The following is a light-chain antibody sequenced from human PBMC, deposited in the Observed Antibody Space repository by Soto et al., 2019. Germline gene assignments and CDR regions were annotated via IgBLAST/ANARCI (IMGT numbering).Light chain of an antibody. J-gene: IGKJ4*01. CDR2: VAY. Sequence: EIVLTQSPGTLSVSPGERVTLSCRASQSVGRNYLAWYQQKPGQAPRLLIYVAYIRATGIPDRFSGSGSGTDFTLTISRLEPEDFAVYHCQQYADSPLTFGGGTKVETK. V-gene: IGKV3-20*01. CDR3: QQYADSPLT. CDR1: QSVGRNY.